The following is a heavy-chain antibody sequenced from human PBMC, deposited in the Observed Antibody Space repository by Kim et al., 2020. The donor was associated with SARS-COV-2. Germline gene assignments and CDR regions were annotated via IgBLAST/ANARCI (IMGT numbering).Heavy chain of an antibody. CDR2: T. J-gene: IGHJ4*02. Sequence: TYYTDSVKGRFTISRDNSKNSLFLQMNSLRPEDTALYFCAKSSNMVRGPHYWGQGTPVTVSS. V-gene: IGHV3-43D*03. CDR3: AKSSNMVRGPHY. D-gene: IGHD3-10*01.